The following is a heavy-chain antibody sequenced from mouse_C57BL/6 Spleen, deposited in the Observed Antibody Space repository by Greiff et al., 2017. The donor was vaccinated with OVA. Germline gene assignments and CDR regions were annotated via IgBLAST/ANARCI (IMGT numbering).Heavy chain of an antibody. CDR3: ARWRDYDGDYAMDY. V-gene: IGHV1-55*01. D-gene: IGHD2-4*01. CDR1: GYTFTSYW. Sequence: VQLQQSGAELVKPGASVKMSCKASGYTFTSYWITWVKQRPGQGLEWIGDIYPGSGSTNYNEKFKSKATLTVDTSSSTAYMQLSSLTSEDSAVYYCARWRDYDGDYAMDYWGQGTSVTVSS. J-gene: IGHJ4*01. CDR2: IYPGSGST.